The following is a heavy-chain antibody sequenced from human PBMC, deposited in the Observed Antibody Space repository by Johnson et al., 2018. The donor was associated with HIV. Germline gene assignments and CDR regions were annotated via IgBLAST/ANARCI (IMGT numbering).Heavy chain of an antibody. J-gene: IGHJ3*02. CDR1: FTFSGSA. CDR3: TRHDGLRLGELSSDAFDI. CDR2: IRSKANSYAT. D-gene: IGHD3-16*02. Sequence: FTFSGSAMHWVRQASGKGLEWVGRIRSKANSYATAYAASVKGRFTISRDDSKNTAYLQMNSLKTEDTAVYYCTRHDGLRLGELSSDAFDIWGQGTMVTVSS. V-gene: IGHV3-73*01.